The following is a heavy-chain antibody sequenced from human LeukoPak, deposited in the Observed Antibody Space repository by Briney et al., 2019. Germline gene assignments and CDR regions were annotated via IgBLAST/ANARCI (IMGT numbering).Heavy chain of an antibody. J-gene: IGHJ6*02. CDR3: ARVGELYGMDV. D-gene: IGHD3-16*01. CDR2: VFPGGNT. V-gene: IGHV4-4*02. Sequence: SETLSLTCAVSGDAITRSNWWSWVRQPPGKGLEWIGEVFPGGNTNYNPSLKSRVTISIDMSKNQLSLKLTSVTAADTSVYYCARVGELYGMDVWGQGTTVTVSS. CDR1: GDAITRSNW.